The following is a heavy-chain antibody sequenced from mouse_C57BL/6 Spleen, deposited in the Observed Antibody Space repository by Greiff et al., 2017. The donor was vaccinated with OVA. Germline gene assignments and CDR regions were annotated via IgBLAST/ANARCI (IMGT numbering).Heavy chain of an antibody. J-gene: IGHJ3*01. Sequence: QVQLKQSGAELLKPGASVKLSCKATGYTFTGYWIEWVKQRPGHGLEWIGEILPGSGSTNYNEKFKGKATFTAYTSSNTAYMQLSSLTTEDSAIYYCARRGVLTFAYWGQGTLVTVSA. D-gene: IGHD4-1*01. CDR3: ARRGVLTFAY. CDR1: GYTFTGYW. V-gene: IGHV1-9*01. CDR2: ILPGSGST.